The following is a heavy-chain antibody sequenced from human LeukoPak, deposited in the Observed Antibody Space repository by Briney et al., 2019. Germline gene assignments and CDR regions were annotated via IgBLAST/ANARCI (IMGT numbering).Heavy chain of an antibody. V-gene: IGHV3-23*01. CDR3: AKVVSRYCSGGSCYRNWFDP. J-gene: IGHJ5*02. CDR2: ISGSGGST. Sequence: SGGSLRLSCAASGFTFSSYAMSWVRQAQGKGLEWVSAISGSGGSTYYADSVKGRFTISRDNSKNTLYLQMNSLRAEDTAVYYCAKVVSRYCSGGSCYRNWFDPWGQGTLVTVSS. CDR1: GFTFSSYA. D-gene: IGHD2-15*01.